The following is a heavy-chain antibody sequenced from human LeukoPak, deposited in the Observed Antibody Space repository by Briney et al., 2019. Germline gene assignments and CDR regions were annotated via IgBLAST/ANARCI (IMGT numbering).Heavy chain of an antibody. Sequence: ASVKVSCKASGGTFSSYAISWVRQAPGQGLEWMGWINPNSGGTNCAQKFQGRVTMTRDTSISTAYMELSRLRSDDTAVYYCARGRGYSSSWSDYWGQGTLVTVSS. D-gene: IGHD6-13*01. CDR2: INPNSGGT. CDR3: ARGRGYSSSWSDY. V-gene: IGHV1-2*02. CDR1: GGTFSSYA. J-gene: IGHJ4*02.